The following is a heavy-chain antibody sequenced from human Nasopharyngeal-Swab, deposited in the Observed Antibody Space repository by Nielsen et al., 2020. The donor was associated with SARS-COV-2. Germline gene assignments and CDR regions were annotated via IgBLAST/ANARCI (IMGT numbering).Heavy chain of an antibody. J-gene: IGHJ4*02. Sequence: ASVKVSCKASGYSFPSYGINWVRQAPGQGLEGMGWISVYNADTNYAQKIQGRVSMTTDTSTSTAYMELRSLRSDDTAMYYCARDIEEWLVVPSLSFDYWGQGTLITVSS. D-gene: IGHD3-3*01. CDR1: GYSFPSYG. CDR3: ARDIEEWLVVPSLSFDY. V-gene: IGHV1-18*01. CDR2: ISVYNADT.